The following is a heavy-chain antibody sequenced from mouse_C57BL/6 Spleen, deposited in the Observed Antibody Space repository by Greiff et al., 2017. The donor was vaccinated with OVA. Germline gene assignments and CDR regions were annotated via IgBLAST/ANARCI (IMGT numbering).Heavy chain of an antibody. CDR3: ARDLDY. CDR1: GYSITSGYY. CDR2: ISYAGSN. Sequence: EVKLMESGPGLVKPSQSLSLTCSVTGYSITSGYYWNWIRQFPGNKLEWMGYISYAGSNNYNPSLKNRISITRDTSKNQFFLKLNSVTTEDTATYYCARDLDYWGQGTTLTVSS. J-gene: IGHJ2*01. V-gene: IGHV3-6*01.